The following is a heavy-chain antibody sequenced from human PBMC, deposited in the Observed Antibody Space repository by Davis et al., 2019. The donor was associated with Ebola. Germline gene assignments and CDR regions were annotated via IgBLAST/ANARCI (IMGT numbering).Heavy chain of an antibody. V-gene: IGHV3-48*01. D-gene: IGHD1-26*01. CDR3: AKDPRTTRLGAIFDY. J-gene: IGHJ4*02. CDR1: GFTFSTYS. CDR2: IGSSSNTI. Sequence: PGGSLRLSCAASGFTFSTYSMNWVRQAPGKGLEWVSYIGSSSNTIYYADSVKGRFTISRDNAKNSLYLQVNSLRAEDTAVYYCAKDPRTTRLGAIFDYWGQGTLVTVSS.